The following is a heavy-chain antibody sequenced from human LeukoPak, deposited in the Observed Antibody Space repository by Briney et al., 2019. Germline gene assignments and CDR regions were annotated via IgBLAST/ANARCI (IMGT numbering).Heavy chain of an antibody. V-gene: IGHV1-8*03. CDR3: ARGVYYDSSGQRSNWFDP. D-gene: IGHD3-22*01. CDR1: GYTFTSYD. J-gene: IGHJ5*02. CDR2: MNPNSGNT. Sequence: ASVKVSCKASGYTFTSYDINWVRQATGQGLEWMGWMNPNSGNTGYAQKFQGRVTITRNTSISTAYMELSSLRSEDTAVYYCARGVYYDSSGQRSNWFDPWGPGTLVTVSS.